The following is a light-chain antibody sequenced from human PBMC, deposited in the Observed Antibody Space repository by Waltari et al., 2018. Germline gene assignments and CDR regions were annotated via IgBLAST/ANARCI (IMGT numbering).Light chain of an antibody. V-gene: IGLV2-14*01. CDR1: SSDVGGYNY. CDR2: EVS. J-gene: IGLJ2*01. Sequence: QSALTQPASVSGSPGQSITISCTGTSSDVGGYNYVSWYQQHPGKAPKRMIYEVSNLPSGVSNRFSGSKSGKTASLTICGLQAEDEADYYCSSYTSSSTLVFGGGTKLTVL. CDR3: SSYTSSSTLV.